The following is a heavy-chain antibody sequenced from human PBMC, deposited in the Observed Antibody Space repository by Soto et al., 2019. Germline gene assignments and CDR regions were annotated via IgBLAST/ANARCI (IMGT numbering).Heavy chain of an antibody. Sequence: ASVKVSCKASGYTFTSYDINWVRQATGQGLEWMGWMNPNSGNTGYAQKFQGRVTMTRNTSISTAYMELSSLRSEDTAVYYCARGFTIFRVVIIPDAFDIWGQGTMVTVSS. J-gene: IGHJ3*02. D-gene: IGHD3-3*01. CDR2: MNPNSGNT. CDR3: ARGFTIFRVVIIPDAFDI. V-gene: IGHV1-8*01. CDR1: GYTFTSYD.